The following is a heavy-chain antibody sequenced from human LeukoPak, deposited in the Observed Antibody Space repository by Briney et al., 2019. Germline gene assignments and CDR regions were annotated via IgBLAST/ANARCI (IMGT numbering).Heavy chain of an antibody. CDR3: AKGGASSPYTYIDV. Sequence: GGSLGLSCAASGFTFGNHAMSWVRQAPGKGLEWVSVIGDSGGSTYYADSVKGRFTISRDNSKNTLYLQMNSLRADDTAVYHCAKGGASSPYTYIDVWGKGTTVIVSS. V-gene: IGHV3-23*01. CDR2: IGDSGGST. CDR1: GFTFGNHA. J-gene: IGHJ6*04. D-gene: IGHD6-6*01.